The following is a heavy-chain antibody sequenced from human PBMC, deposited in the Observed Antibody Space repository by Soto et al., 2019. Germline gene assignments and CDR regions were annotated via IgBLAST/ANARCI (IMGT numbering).Heavy chain of an antibody. CDR2: INSDGTKT. J-gene: IGHJ4*02. Sequence: EVQLVESGGGLVQPGGSLRLSCAASGFSFNSYWMHWVRQVPGKGLVWVSRINSDGTKTSYADSVKGRFTIARDNAKNTLYLEMNSLRPEDTAMYYCARVGVGAYYFDDWGQETLVTVSS. V-gene: IGHV3-74*01. CDR1: GFSFNSYW. D-gene: IGHD1-26*01. CDR3: ARVGVGAYYFDD.